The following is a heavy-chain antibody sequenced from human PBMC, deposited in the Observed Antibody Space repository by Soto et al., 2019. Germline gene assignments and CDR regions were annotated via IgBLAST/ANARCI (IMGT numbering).Heavy chain of an antibody. Sequence: QVQLVQSGAEVKKPGASVKVSCKASGYTFTSYYMHWVRQAPGQGLEWMGIINPSGGSTSYAQQVQGRVTMTRDTSTSTVYMELSSLRSEDTAVYYCARQARYCTNGVCSAYGMDVWGQGTTVTVSS. CDR2: INPSGGST. D-gene: IGHD2-8*01. J-gene: IGHJ6*02. CDR1: GYTFTSYY. CDR3: ARQARYCTNGVCSAYGMDV. V-gene: IGHV1-46*01.